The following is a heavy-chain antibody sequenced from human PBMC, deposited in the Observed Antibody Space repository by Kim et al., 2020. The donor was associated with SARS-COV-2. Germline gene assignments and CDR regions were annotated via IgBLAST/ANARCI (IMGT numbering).Heavy chain of an antibody. Sequence: SHKSRVTISVDSSKNQFSLELSSVTAADTAVYYCARDRGPPYYYYYGMDVWGQGTTVTVSS. V-gene: IGHV4-59*01. D-gene: IGHD3-16*01. CDR3: ARDRGPPYYYYYGMDV. J-gene: IGHJ6*02.